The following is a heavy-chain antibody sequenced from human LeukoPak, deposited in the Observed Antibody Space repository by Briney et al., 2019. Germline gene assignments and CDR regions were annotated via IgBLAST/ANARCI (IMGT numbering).Heavy chain of an antibody. CDR2: IFGSGST. CDR3: ARGFRLWYAFDI. V-gene: IGHV4-4*07. Sequence: PSETLSLTCTVSGDSINVRYWNWIRQSAGKGPEWIGRIFGSGSTTYNPSLKRRATMAEDTSKNQILLNLRSVTAADTAVYYCARGFRLWYAFDIWGQGTMVTVSS. CDR1: GDSINVRY. D-gene: IGHD4/OR15-4a*01. J-gene: IGHJ3*02.